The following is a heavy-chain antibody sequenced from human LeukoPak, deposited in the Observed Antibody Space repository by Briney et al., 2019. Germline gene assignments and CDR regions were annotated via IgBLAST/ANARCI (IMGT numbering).Heavy chain of an antibody. J-gene: IGHJ4*02. D-gene: IGHD1-26*01. CDR3: AKGGGGSEVDY. Sequence: GGSLRLSCAATGFTFDDYTMHWVRHPPGKGLEWVSLFSWDGVTTYYADSVKGRFTISRDSGKNSLYLQMNSLTTEDTAFYYCAKGGGGSEVDYWGQGTLVTVSS. V-gene: IGHV3-43*01. CDR2: FSWDGVTT. CDR1: GFTFDDYT.